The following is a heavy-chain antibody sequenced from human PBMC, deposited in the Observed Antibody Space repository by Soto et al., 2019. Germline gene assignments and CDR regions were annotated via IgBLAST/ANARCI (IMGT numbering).Heavy chain of an antibody. Sequence: GRSLRLSCVASGFTYYNYAMTWVRQAPGKGLEWVSGISGNGGRSHHADSVKGRFSISRDNSKNTLYLQMNSLRVEDTAVYYCEKVDIVVVPATTCGMHFWGPGPSVTVSS. V-gene: IGHV3-23*01. D-gene: IGHD2-2*03. CDR3: EKVDIVVVPATTCGMHF. J-gene: IGHJ6*02. CDR2: ISGNGGRS. CDR1: GFTYYNYA.